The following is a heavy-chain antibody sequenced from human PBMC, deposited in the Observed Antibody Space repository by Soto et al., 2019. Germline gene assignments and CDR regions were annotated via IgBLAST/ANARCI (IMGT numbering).Heavy chain of an antibody. CDR2: ISWNGGGI. Sequence: EGQLVNSGGGLVQPGRSLRLSCAASGFSFDDYAMHWVRQAPGKGLEWVSSISWNGGGIAYADSVKGRVTISRDNAKNSLYLQMNSLRTEDTALYYCAKGSLSGCAGDGFDIWGQGTMVTVSS. CDR3: AKGSLSGCAGDGFDI. CDR1: GFSFDDYA. J-gene: IGHJ3*02. V-gene: IGHV3-9*01. D-gene: IGHD6-19*01.